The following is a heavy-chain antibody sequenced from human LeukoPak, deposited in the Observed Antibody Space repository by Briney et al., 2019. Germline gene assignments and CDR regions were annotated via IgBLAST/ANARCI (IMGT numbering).Heavy chain of an antibody. Sequence: ASVKVSCKASGYTFTSYDINWARQATGQGLEWMGWMNPNSGNTGYAQKFQGRVTMTRNTSISTAYMELSSLRSEDTAVYYCARGRMVRGVGNWFDPWGQGTLVTVSS. CDR3: ARGRMVRGVGNWFDP. V-gene: IGHV1-8*01. J-gene: IGHJ5*02. D-gene: IGHD3-10*01. CDR2: MNPNSGNT. CDR1: GYTFTSYD.